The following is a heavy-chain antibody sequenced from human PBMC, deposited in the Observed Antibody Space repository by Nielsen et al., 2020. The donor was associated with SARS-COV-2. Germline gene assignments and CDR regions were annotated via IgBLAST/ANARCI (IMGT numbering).Heavy chain of an antibody. V-gene: IGHV1-3*01. Sequence: ASVKVSCKASGYTFTNYAIHWVRQAPGQRPEWMGWINAGNGNTKYSQNFQGRVTITRDTSASTVYMELSSLRSEDTAVYYCARGATDFQHWGQGTLVTVSS. CDR1: GYTFTNYA. J-gene: IGHJ1*01. CDR2: INAGNGNT. CDR3: ARGATDFQH.